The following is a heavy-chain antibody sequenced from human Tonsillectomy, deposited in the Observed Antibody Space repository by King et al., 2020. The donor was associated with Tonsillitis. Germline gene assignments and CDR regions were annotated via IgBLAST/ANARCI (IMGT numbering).Heavy chain of an antibody. CDR3: AKDVSPYHHGSGSYYNPPRE. Sequence: VQLVESGGGVVQPGRSLRLSCAASGFTFSMYGMHWVRQAPGKGLEWVAVISYDGSHKYYADSVRGRFTISRDNSKNTLYLQMNSLRTEDTAVYYCAKDVSPYHHGSGSYYNPPREWGQGTLVTVSA. V-gene: IGHV3-30*18. J-gene: IGHJ4*02. CDR2: ISYDGSHK. D-gene: IGHD3-10*01. CDR1: GFTFSMYG.